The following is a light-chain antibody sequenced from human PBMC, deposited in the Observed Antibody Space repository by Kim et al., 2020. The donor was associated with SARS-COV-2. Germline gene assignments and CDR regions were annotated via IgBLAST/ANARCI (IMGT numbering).Light chain of an antibody. V-gene: IGKV3-11*01. Sequence: LSPEERATLSCRASQSLSSYLAWHQQKPGQAPSLLIYDASNRATGIPARFSGSGSGTDFTLTISGLEPEDFAVYYCQQHIDWPLTFGGGTKVDIK. CDR2: DAS. J-gene: IGKJ4*01. CDR1: QSLSSY. CDR3: QQHIDWPLT.